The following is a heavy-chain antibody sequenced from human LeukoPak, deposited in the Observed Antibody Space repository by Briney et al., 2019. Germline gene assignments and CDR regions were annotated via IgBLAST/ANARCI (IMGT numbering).Heavy chain of an antibody. V-gene: IGHV4-59*08. Sequence: SETLSLTCTVSGGSISSYYWSWIRQPPGKGLGWIGYIYYSGSTNYNPSLKSRVTIPVDTSKNQFSLKLSSVTAADTAVYYCAGGVVPAAQNWFDPWGQGTLVTVSS. CDR1: GGSISSYY. D-gene: IGHD2-2*01. CDR3: AGGVVPAAQNWFDP. J-gene: IGHJ5*02. CDR2: IYYSGST.